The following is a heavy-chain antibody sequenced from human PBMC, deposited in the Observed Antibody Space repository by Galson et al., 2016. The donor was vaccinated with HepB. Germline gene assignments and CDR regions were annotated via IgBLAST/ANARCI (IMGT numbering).Heavy chain of an antibody. CDR3: ARVRHIAADGSFNYHSLDV. Sequence: SETLSLTCSVSGGSVNSDYWSWVRRPPGMGLEWIGYGHYSGSTNYSPSLKSRVSILLDTSKNQYSLRLTSVTAADTAVYYCARVRHIAADGSFNYHSLDVWGHGTTVTVS. D-gene: IGHD6-13*01. CDR1: GGSVNSDY. J-gene: IGHJ6*02. V-gene: IGHV4-59*02. CDR2: GHYSGST.